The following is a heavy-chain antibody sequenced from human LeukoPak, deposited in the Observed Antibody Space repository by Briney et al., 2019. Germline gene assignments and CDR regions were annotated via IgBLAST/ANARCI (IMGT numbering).Heavy chain of an antibody. J-gene: IGHJ4*02. CDR3: ARANGYGYDY. D-gene: IGHD5-18*01. Sequence: PSETLSLTCTVSGGSISSYYWSWIRQPPGKGLEWIGYIYYSGSTYYNPSLKSRVTTSVDTSKNQFSLKLSSVTAADTAVYYCARANGYGYDYWGQGTLVTVSS. V-gene: IGHV4-59*12. CDR2: IYYSGST. CDR1: GGSISSYY.